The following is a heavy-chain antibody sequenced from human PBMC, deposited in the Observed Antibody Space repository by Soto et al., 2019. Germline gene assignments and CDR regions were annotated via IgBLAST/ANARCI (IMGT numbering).Heavy chain of an antibody. J-gene: IGHJ4*02. CDR3: ARVGSIMFTFGGVIAWPTFDY. CDR1: GYSISSGYY. CDR2: IYHSGST. V-gene: IGHV4-38-2*01. D-gene: IGHD3-16*01. Sequence: SETLSLTCAVSGYSISSGYYWGWIRQPPGKGLEWIGSIYHSGSTYYNPSLKSRVTISVDTSKNQFSLKLSSVTAADTAVYYCARVGSIMFTFGGVIAWPTFDYWGQGALVTLSS.